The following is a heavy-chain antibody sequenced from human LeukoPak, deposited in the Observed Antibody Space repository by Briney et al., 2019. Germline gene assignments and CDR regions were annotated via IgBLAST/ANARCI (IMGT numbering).Heavy chain of an antibody. CDR1: GFTFSSYA. CDR3: AKVPCSSTSCYYYYYMDV. D-gene: IGHD2-2*01. J-gene: IGHJ6*03. CDR2: IGGSGGST. Sequence: GGSLRLSCAASGFTFSSYAMSWVRQAPGKGLEWVSAIGGSGGSTYYADSVKGRFTISRDNSKNTLYLQMNSLRADDKAVYYCAKVPCSSTSCYYYYYMDVWGKGTTVTVSS. V-gene: IGHV3-23*01.